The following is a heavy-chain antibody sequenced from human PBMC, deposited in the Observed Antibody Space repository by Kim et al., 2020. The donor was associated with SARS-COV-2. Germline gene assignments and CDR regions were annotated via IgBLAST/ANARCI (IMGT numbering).Heavy chain of an antibody. V-gene: IGHV1-46*01. CDR1: GYTFTSYY. CDR2: INPSGGST. J-gene: IGHJ4*02. CDR3: ARLAWLYDSSGYGFDY. Sequence: ASVKVSCKASGYTFTSYYMHWVRQAPGQGLEWMGIINPSGGSTSYAQKFQGRVTMTRDTSTSTVYMELSSLRSEDTAVYYCARLAWLYDSSGYGFDYWGQGTLVTVSS. D-gene: IGHD3-22*01.